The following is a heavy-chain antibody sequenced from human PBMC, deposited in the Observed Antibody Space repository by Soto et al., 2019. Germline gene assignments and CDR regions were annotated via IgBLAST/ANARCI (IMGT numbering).Heavy chain of an antibody. D-gene: IGHD2-15*01. CDR2: ISYDGIDK. J-gene: IGHJ4*02. Sequence: LSSAGFRFHFLRLGVRRVSQTQGKGLELVEIISYDGIDKYYADSVNGRLTISRDNSKNTLYLQMNSLRAEDTAVYYCVKPLGGYCSSGTCYPFDYWGQGTLVTV. V-gene: IGHV3-30*18. CDR1: RFHFLRLG. CDR3: VKPLGGYCSSGTCYPFDY.